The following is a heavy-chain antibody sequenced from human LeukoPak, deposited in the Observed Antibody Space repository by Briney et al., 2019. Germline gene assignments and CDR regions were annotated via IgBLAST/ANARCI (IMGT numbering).Heavy chain of an antibody. CDR1: GGSISSSSKY. CDR3: ATTTIRLGY. CDR2: IYYSGAT. J-gene: IGHJ4*02. Sequence: KTSETLSLTCTVSGGSISSSSKYWGWIRQSPGKGLEWIGSIYYSGATYYNPSLKSRVTISVDTSKNQFSLKLSSMTAADTAVYYCATTTIRLGYWGQGTLVTVSS. V-gene: IGHV4-39*07. D-gene: IGHD1-26*01.